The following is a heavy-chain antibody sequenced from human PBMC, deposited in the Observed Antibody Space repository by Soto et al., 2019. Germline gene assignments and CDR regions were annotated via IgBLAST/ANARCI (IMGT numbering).Heavy chain of an antibody. CDR3: AVLLAARPGEYYFDY. J-gene: IGHJ4*02. V-gene: IGHV1-69*02. Sequence: GASVKVSCKASGGTFSSYTISWVRQAPGQGLEWMGRIIPILGIANYAQKFQGRVTITADKSTSTAYMELSSLRSEDTAVYYCAVLLAARPGEYYFDYWGQGTLVTVSS. CDR1: GGTFSSYT. D-gene: IGHD6-6*01. CDR2: IIPILGIA.